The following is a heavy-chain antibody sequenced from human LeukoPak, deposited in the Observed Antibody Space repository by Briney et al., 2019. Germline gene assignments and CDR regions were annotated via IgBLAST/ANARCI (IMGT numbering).Heavy chain of an antibody. CDR2: ISAYNGNT. J-gene: IGHJ5*02. CDR1: GYTFTNYY. D-gene: IGHD3-22*01. Sequence: ASVKVSCKASGYTFTNYYIHWVRQAPGQGLEWMGWISAYNGNTNYAQKLQGRVTMTTDTSTSTAYMELRSLRSDDTAVYYCTRVKYYDSSGYRRWFDPWGQGTLVTVSS. V-gene: IGHV1-18*04. CDR3: TRVKYYDSSGYRRWFDP.